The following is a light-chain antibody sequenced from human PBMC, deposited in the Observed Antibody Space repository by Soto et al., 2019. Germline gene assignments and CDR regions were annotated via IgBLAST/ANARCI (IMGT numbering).Light chain of an antibody. V-gene: IGKV1-39*01. CDR2: AAS. J-gene: IGKJ1*01. Sequence: DIQMTQSPSSLSASVGDRVTITCRASQSISRYLNWYQQKPGKAPKLLIYAASSLQSGVPSRFSGSGSGPDVTITISSLQPEDSATYYCQQSYSTPPTFGQGTTVEIK. CDR3: QQSYSTPPT. CDR1: QSISRY.